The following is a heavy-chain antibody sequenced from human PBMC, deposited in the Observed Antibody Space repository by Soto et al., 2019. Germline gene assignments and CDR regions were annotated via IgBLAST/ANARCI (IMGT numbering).Heavy chain of an antibody. J-gene: IGHJ5*02. Sequence: PSETLSLTCAVYGGSFSGYYWSWIRQPPGKGLEWIGEINHSGSTNYNPSLKSRVTISVDTSKNQFSLKLSSVTAADTAVYYCARGQVWTYYAFWSGYYSGWFDPWGQGTLVIVSS. CDR2: INHSGST. D-gene: IGHD3-3*01. CDR1: GGSFSGYY. V-gene: IGHV4-34*01. CDR3: ARGQVWTYYAFWSGYYSGWFDP.